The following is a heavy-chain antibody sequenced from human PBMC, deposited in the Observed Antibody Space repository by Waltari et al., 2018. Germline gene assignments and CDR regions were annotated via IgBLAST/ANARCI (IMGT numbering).Heavy chain of an antibody. Sequence: QLQLQESGPGLVKPSETLSLTCTVSGGFITTTYYWGWIRQPPGKGLEWIGSIDHTGSTYYHPSLKSRVTISVDTSHTSEIQFSLKLTSVTAADTAVYYCASAPSGSYGHNWGQGALVTVSS. J-gene: IGHJ4*02. CDR3: ASAPSGSYGHN. CDR1: GGFITTTYY. D-gene: IGHD1-26*01. CDR2: IDHTGST. V-gene: IGHV4-39*07.